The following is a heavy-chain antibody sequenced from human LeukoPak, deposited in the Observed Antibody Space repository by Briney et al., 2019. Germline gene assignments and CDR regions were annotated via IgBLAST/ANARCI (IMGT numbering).Heavy chain of an antibody. CDR2: IYHSGST. D-gene: IGHD3-3*01. J-gene: IGHJ4*02. V-gene: IGHV4-38-2*01. CDR1: GYSISSGYY. CDR3: ARLIPWSGYYPDY. Sequence: PSETLSLTCAVSGYSISSGYYWGWIRQPPGKGLEWIGSIYHSGSTYYNPSLKSRVTISVDTSKNQFSLKLNSVTAADTAVYYCARLIPWSGYYPDYWGQGTLVTVSS.